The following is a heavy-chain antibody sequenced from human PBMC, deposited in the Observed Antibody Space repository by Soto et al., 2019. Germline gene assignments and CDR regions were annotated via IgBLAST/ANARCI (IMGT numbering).Heavy chain of an antibody. CDR3: ARVSRSDYYFDY. CDR1: GGSFSGYY. V-gene: IGHV4-34*01. J-gene: IGHJ4*02. Sequence: ETLSLTCAVYGGSFSGYYWSWIRQPPGKGLEWIGEINHSGSTNYNPSLKSRVTISVDTSKNQFSLKLGSVTAADTAVYYCARVSRSDYYFDYWGQGTLVTVSS. D-gene: IGHD1-26*01. CDR2: INHSGST.